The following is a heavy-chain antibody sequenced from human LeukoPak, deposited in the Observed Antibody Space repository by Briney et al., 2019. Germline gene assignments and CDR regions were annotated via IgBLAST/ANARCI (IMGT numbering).Heavy chain of an antibody. J-gene: IGHJ4*02. CDR3: ARGYSYGYFGY. CDR2: INPSGGGT. V-gene: IGHV1-46*01. CDR1: GYTFTHYY. D-gene: IGHD5-18*01. Sequence: ASVRVSCKASGYTFTHYYMHWVRRAPGHGLEWMGIINPSGGGTTSAQKFQGRVAMTRDTSTSTVYMELSSLRSEDTAVYYCARGYSYGYFGYWGQGTLVTVSS.